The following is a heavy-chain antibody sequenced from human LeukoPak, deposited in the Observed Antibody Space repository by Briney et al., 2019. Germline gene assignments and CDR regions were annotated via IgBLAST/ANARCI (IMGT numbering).Heavy chain of an antibody. CDR2: ISGSGGST. Sequence: PGGSLRLSCAASGFTFSSYAMSWVRQAPGKGLEWVSAISGSGGSTYYADFVKGRFTISRDNSKNTLYLQMNSLRAEDTAVYYCAKDAYYYDSSGYYRAFDIWGQGTMVTVSS. V-gene: IGHV3-23*01. CDR1: GFTFSSYA. J-gene: IGHJ3*02. CDR3: AKDAYYYDSSGYYRAFDI. D-gene: IGHD3-22*01.